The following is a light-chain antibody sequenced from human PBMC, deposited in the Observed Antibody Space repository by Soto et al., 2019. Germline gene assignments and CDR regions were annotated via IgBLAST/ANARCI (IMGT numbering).Light chain of an antibody. Sequence: QSVLTQPPSASGTPGQRVTISCSGSSSNIGSNTVNWYQQLPGTAPKPLIYSNNQRPSGVPDRFSGSKSGTSASLAISGLQSEDEADYYCAAWDDSLNGLVFGGGTNLTVL. CDR3: AAWDDSLNGLV. V-gene: IGLV1-44*01. J-gene: IGLJ2*01. CDR2: SNN. CDR1: SSNIGSNT.